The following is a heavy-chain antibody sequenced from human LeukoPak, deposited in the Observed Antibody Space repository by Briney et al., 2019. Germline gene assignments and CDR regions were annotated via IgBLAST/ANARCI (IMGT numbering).Heavy chain of an antibody. CDR1: GYTFTSFS. CDR2: ISVYNGNT. V-gene: IGHV1-18*01. J-gene: IGHJ4*02. D-gene: IGHD1-26*01. CDR3: ARMGGELLGPWFDY. Sequence: ASVKVSCKASGYTFTSFSITLVRQAPGQGLEWMGWISVYNGNTNYAQKLQGRVTMTTDTSTSTAYMELRSLGSDDTAVYYCARMGGELLGPWFDYWGQGTLVTVSS.